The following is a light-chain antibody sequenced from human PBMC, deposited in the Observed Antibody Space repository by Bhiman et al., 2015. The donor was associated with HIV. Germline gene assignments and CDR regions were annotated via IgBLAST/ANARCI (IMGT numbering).Light chain of an antibody. CDR1: NSDVGGYNH. J-gene: IGLJ1*01. V-gene: IGLV2-14*03. CDR2: DVS. Sequence: QSALTQPASVSGSPGQSITISCTGTNSDVGGYNHVSWYQQHPGKAPKLMIYDVSNRPSGVSNRFSGSKSGNTASLTISGLQAEDEADYYCSSLTSSLTYVFGTGTNVTVL. CDR3: SSLTSSLTYV.